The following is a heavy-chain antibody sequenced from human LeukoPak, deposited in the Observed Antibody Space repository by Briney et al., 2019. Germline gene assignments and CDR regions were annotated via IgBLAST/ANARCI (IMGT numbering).Heavy chain of an antibody. D-gene: IGHD3-10*01. Sequence: PSETLSLTCTVSGGSISSSSYYWGWIRQPPGKGLEWIGNIYYSGSTYYDPSLKSRVTISVDTSKNQFSLKLTSVTAADTAVYYCARRGVRGVDYWGQGTLVTVSS. V-gene: IGHV4-39*01. J-gene: IGHJ4*02. CDR2: IYYSGST. CDR1: GGSISSSSYY. CDR3: ARRGVRGVDY.